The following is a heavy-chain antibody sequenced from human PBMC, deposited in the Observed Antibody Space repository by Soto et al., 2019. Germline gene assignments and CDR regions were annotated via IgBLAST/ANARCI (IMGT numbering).Heavy chain of an antibody. CDR1: GFTVGSNY. CDR2: IYSGGNT. J-gene: IGHJ6*03. Sequence: GGSLRLSCAASGFTVGSNYMSWVRQAPGKGLDWVSVIYSGGNTYYADSVKGRFTISRDNSKNTLYLQMNSLRAKDTAVYYCARVQDSWSGYSNYFYYYMDVWGKGTTVTVSS. V-gene: IGHV3-66*01. CDR3: ARVQDSWSGYSNYFYYYMDV. D-gene: IGHD3-3*01.